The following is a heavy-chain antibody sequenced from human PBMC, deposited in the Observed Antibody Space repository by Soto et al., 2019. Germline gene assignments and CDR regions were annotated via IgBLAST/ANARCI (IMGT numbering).Heavy chain of an antibody. CDR2: TYYKSNWYN. J-gene: IGHJ6*02. Sequence: SQTLSLTCAISGDSVSSNSAAWNWIRQSPSRGLEWLGSTYYKSNWYNDYGVSVKSRITINPDTSKNQFSLQLNSVTPEDTAVYYCARDEIFGVVIRYYYYGMDVWGQGTTVTVSS. V-gene: IGHV6-1*01. D-gene: IGHD3-3*01. CDR3: ARDEIFGVVIRYYYYGMDV. CDR1: GDSVSSNSAA.